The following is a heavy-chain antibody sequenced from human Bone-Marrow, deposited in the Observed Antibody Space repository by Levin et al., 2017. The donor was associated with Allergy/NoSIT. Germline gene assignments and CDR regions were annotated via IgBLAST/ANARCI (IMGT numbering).Heavy chain of an antibody. V-gene: IGHV3-21*01. D-gene: IGHD6-19*01. J-gene: IGHJ6*02. CDR3: ARDSSGWHTLSYYYGMDV. Sequence: PSETLSLTCAASGFAFSSDTMNWVRQAPGKGLEWVSSIDSSSSYIYYADSVKGRFTISRDNAKNSLYLQMNSLRAEDTAVYYCARDSSGWHTLSYYYGMDVWGQGTTVTVSS. CDR2: IDSSSSYI. CDR1: GFAFSSDT.